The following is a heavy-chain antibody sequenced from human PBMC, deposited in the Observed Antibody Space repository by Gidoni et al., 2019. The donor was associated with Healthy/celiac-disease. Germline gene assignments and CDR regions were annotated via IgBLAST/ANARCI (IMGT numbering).Heavy chain of an antibody. D-gene: IGHD1-7*01. CDR1: GFTFSSYG. J-gene: IGHJ6*02. V-gene: IGHV3-33*01. CDR2: IWYDGSNK. CDR3: ARDRLELRLGYGMDV. Sequence: QVQLVESGGGVVQPGRSLRLSCAASGFTFSSYGMHWVRQAPGKGLEWVAVIWYDGSNKYYADSVKGRFTISRDNSKNTLYLQMNSLRAEDTAVYYCARDRLELRLGYGMDVWGQGTTVTVSS.